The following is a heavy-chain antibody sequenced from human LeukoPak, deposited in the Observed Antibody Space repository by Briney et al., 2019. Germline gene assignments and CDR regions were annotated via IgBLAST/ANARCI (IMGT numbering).Heavy chain of an antibody. CDR3: ARGRGLLDY. V-gene: IGHV4-31*03. J-gene: IGHJ4*02. Sequence: PSQTLSLTCTVSGGSISSGGYYWTWIRQLPGKGLEYIGHIYDRGSTYYNPSLKSRLTISVDTSKNQFSLKVKSVTAADTAVYYCARGRGLLDYWGQGTLATVSS. CDR1: GGSISSGGYY. CDR2: IYDRGST.